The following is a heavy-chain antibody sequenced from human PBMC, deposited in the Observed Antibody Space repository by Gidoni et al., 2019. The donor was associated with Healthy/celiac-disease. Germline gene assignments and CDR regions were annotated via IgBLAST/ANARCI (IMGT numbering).Heavy chain of an antibody. D-gene: IGHD3-3*01. CDR3: ARTNRITIFGVVPLRRYFDL. V-gene: IGHV4-34*01. CDR1: GGSFSGYY. Sequence: QVQLQQWGAGLFKPSETLSLTCAVYGGSFSGYYWSWIRQPPGKGLEWIGEINHSGSTNYNPSLKSRVTISVDTSKNQFSLKLSSVTAADTAVYYCARTNRITIFGVVPLRRYFDLWGRGTLVTVSS. J-gene: IGHJ2*01. CDR2: INHSGST.